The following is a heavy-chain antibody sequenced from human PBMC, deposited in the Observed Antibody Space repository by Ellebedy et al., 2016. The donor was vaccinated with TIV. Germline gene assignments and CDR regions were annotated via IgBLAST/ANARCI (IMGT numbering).Heavy chain of an antibody. J-gene: IGHJ4*02. D-gene: IGHD3-10*01. CDR2: IYSGGST. V-gene: IGHV3-53*01. CDR1: GFTVSNNY. CDR3: ARENYGPDYYFDY. Sequence: GESLKISCAASGFTVSNNYMSWVRQAPGKGLEWVSVIYSGGSTYYADSVKGRFTISRDNSKNTLYLQMNSLRAEDTAVYYCARENYGPDYYFDYWGQGTLVTVSS.